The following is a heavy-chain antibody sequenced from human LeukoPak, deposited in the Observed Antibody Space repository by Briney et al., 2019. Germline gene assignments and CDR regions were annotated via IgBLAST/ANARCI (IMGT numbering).Heavy chain of an antibody. J-gene: IGHJ5*02. V-gene: IGHV4-59*08. CDR2: ISYSGST. D-gene: IGHD2-15*01. Sequence: PSETLSLTCTVSGGSISSYYGSWIRQPPGKGLEWIGYISYSGSTNYNPSLKSRVTISVDTSKNQFSLKLSSVTAADTAVYYCARQVVAATGNWFDPWGQGTLVTVSS. CDR1: GGSISSYY. CDR3: ARQVVAATGNWFDP.